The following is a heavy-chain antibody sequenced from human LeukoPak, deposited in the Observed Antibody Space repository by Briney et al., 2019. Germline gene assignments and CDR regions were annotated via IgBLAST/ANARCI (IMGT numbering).Heavy chain of an antibody. CDR1: GGSISSSSYY. Sequence: SETLSLTCTVSGGSISSSSYYWGWIRQPPGKGLEWIGSIYYSGSTYYNPSLKSRVTISVDTSKNQFSLKPSSVTAADTAVYYWARRYCSGGSCYYFDYWGQGTLVTVSS. V-gene: IGHV4-39*01. J-gene: IGHJ4*02. CDR2: IYYSGST. CDR3: ARRYCSGGSCYYFDY. D-gene: IGHD2-15*01.